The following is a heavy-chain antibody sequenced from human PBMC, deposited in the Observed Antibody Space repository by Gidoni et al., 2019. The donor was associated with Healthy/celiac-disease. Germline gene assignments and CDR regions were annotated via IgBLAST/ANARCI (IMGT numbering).Heavy chain of an antibody. CDR2: RKQERSEK. J-gene: IGHJ4*02. CDR3: ARDNDY. Sequence: EVQLVESGGGVVQPGGSRTLSCAASGFTLSSYWMSWVRQAAWKGLEWVANRKQERSEKYYVDSVKSRFTISRDNAKNSLYLQMNSLRAEDTAVYYCARDNDYWGQGTLVTVSS. CDR1: GFTLSSYW. V-gene: IGHV3-7*01.